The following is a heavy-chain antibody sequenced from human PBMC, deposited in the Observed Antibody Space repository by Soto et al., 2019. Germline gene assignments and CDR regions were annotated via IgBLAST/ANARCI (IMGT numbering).Heavy chain of an antibody. J-gene: IGHJ4*02. V-gene: IGHV3-74*01. D-gene: IGHD3-16*02. Sequence: GGSLRLSCAASAFSFSTSWMHWVRQAPGEGLVWVSRINPDGRTINYADSVKGRFTISRDNAKNTVHLQMESLRVDDTAVYYCAKARYEYLWGNYRSTGNFDSWGQGALVTVSS. CDR2: INPDGRTI. CDR1: AFSFSTSW. CDR3: AKARYEYLWGNYRSTGNFDS.